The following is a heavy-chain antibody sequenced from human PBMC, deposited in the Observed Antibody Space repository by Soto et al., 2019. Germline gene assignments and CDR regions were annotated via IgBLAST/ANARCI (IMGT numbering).Heavy chain of an antibody. D-gene: IGHD2-15*01. CDR3: TRELPGYMDV. CDR1: GCTFSTYS. J-gene: IGHJ6*04. Sequence: EVQLVESGGGLVQPGGSLRLSCAASGCTFSTYSMNWVRQAPGKGLEWLSYINPSGGTIYYAGSVKGRFTISRDNAKNSLCLQMSSLRADDTAVYYCTRELPGYMDVWGKGTTVTVSS. CDR2: INPSGGTI. V-gene: IGHV3-48*01.